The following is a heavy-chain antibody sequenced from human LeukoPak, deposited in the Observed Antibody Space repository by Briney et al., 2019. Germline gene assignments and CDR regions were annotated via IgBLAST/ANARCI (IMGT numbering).Heavy chain of an antibody. V-gene: IGHV3-23*01. Sequence: GGSLRLSCAASGFIFADSAMSWVRQAPGKGLEWVSTISGNSKNIYYADSVKGRFTISRDNSKNTLYLQMNSLRAEDTAIYYCSNHRYDTKSESVYRAFGVWGQGTMVTVS. CDR2: ISGNSKNI. CDR3: SNHRYDTKSESVYRAFGV. CDR1: GFIFADSA. J-gene: IGHJ3*01. D-gene: IGHD3-9*01.